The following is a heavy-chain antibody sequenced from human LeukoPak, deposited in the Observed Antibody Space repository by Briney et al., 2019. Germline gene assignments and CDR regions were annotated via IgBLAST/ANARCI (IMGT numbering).Heavy chain of an antibody. D-gene: IGHD1-7*01. CDR3: ATGYNWNYDFDY. J-gene: IGHJ4*02. Sequence: ASVKVSCKVSGYTLTELSMHWVRQAPGKGLEWMGGFDPEDGETTYAQKFQGRVTMTEDTSTDTAYMELSSLRSEDTAVYYCATGYNWNYDFDYWGQGTLVTVSS. V-gene: IGHV1-24*01. CDR1: GYTLTELS. CDR2: FDPEDGET.